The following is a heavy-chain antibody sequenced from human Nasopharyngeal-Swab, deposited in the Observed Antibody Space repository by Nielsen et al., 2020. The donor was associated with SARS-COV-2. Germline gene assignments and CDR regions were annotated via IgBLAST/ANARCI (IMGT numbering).Heavy chain of an antibody. CDR1: GFTFSSYS. D-gene: IGHD3-22*01. CDR3: ARGYDSSGVVFDI. Sequence: GGSLRLSCAASGFTFSSYSMNWVRQAPGKGLEWVSSISSSSSYIYYADSVKGRFTITRDNAKISLYLQMNSLSAEDTAVYYYARGYDSSGVVFDIWGQGTMVTVSS. CDR2: ISSSSSYI. V-gene: IGHV3-21*01. J-gene: IGHJ3*02.